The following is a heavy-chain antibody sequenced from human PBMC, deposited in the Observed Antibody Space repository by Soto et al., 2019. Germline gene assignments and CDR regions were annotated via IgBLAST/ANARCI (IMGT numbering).Heavy chain of an antibody. CDR1: GVSISSYY. D-gene: IGHD3-9*01. CDR3: ARVRDILTGYYTNPSMDV. CDR2: IYYSGST. Sequence: LETLSLTCTVSGVSISSYYWSLIRQPPGKGLEWIGYIYYSGSTNYNPSLKSRVTISVDTSKNQFSLKLSSVTAADTAVYYCARVRDILTGYYTNPSMDVWGQGTTVTVSS. V-gene: IGHV4-59*01. J-gene: IGHJ6*02.